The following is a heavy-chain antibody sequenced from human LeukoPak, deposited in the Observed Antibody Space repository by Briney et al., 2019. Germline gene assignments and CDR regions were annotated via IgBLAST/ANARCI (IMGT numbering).Heavy chain of an antibody. CDR1: GFTFSSYA. CDR2: SSGSGGST. Sequence: GGSLRLSCAASGFTFSSYAMSWVRQAPGKGLEWVSKSSGSGGSTYYVDSVKGWSTISRDNSKNTLYLQMNSLRAEDTAVYYCAKEVKELLWFADGGDAFDIWGQGTMVTVSS. J-gene: IGHJ3*02. V-gene: IGHV3-23*01. CDR3: AKEVKELLWFADGGDAFDI. D-gene: IGHD3-10*01.